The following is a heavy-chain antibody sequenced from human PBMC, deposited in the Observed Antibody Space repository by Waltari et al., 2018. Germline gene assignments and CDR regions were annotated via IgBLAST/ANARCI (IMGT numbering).Heavy chain of an antibody. V-gene: IGHV2-70*15. CDR1: GFSLSTSGMC. J-gene: IGHJ4*02. Sequence: QVTLRESGPALVKPTQTLTLTCPFSGFSLSTSGMCVSWIRQPPGKALEWLARIDWDDDKYYSTSLKTRLTISKDTSKNQVVLTMTNMDPVDTATYYCARIRYSSSSFDYWGQGTLVTVSS. D-gene: IGHD6-13*01. CDR2: IDWDDDK. CDR3: ARIRYSSSSFDY.